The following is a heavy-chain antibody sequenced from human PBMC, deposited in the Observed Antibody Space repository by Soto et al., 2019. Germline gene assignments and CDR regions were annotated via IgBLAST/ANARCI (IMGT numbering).Heavy chain of an antibody. J-gene: IGHJ4*02. CDR2: IYYSGST. V-gene: IGHV4-31*03. D-gene: IGHD2-2*01. Sequence: SETLSLTCTVSGGSISSGVYYWSWIRQHPGKGLEWIGYIYYSGSTYYNPSLKSRVTISIDTSKNQFSLKLSSVTAADTAVYYCARESDIVVVPATTAVDYWGQGTLVTVSS. CDR1: GGSISSGVYY. CDR3: ARESDIVVVPATTAVDY.